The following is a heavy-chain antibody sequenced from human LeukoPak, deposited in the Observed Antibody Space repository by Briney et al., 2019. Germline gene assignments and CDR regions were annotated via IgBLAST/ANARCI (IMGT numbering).Heavy chain of an antibody. D-gene: IGHD1-1*01. CDR3: ARGGLGTGIDY. V-gene: IGHV3-74*01. CDR2: INSDGSST. J-gene: IGHJ4*02. Sequence: WVSYINSDGSSTNYADSVKGRFTISRDNAKNTLYLQMNSLRAEDTAVYYCARGGLGTGIDYWGQGTLVTVSS.